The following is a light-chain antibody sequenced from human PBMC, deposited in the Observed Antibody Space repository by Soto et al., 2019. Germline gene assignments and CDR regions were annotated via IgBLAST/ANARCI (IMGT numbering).Light chain of an antibody. CDR3: QQRSNWPRLT. Sequence: DIVLTQSPGTLSLSPGERATLSCRASQSVSTYLAWYQQKPGQAPRLLIYDASNRATGIPARFSGSGSGTDFTLTISSLEPEDFAVYYCQQRSNWPRLTFGQGTRLEIK. V-gene: IGKV3-11*01. J-gene: IGKJ5*01. CDR2: DAS. CDR1: QSVSTY.